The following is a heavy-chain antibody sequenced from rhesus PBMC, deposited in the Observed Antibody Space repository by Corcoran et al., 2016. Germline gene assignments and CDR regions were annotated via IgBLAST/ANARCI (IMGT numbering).Heavy chain of an antibody. Sequence: QVKLQQWGEGLVKPSETLSLTCAVYGGSISGSYWSWIRQHPGQGLEWIGNIDGNSASTNYNPSLKNRVTISKATAKNQFSLKLSSGTAADTAVYYCARGGGYSSSYLVDYWGQGVLVTVSS. V-gene: IGHV4-73*01. J-gene: IGHJ4*01. D-gene: IGHD6-43*01. CDR2: IDGNSAST. CDR3: ARGGGYSSSYLVDY. CDR1: GGSISGSY.